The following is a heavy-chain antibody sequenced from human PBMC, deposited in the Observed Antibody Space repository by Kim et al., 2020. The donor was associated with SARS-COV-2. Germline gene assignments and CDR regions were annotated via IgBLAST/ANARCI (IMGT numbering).Heavy chain of an antibody. J-gene: IGHJ4*02. Sequence: SQTLSLTCDISGDSVSNIDVSWHWIRQSPSRGLEWLGRTYHKYKWFSHYAVSVKGRITISPDTSKNRFSLQLNSVTPHDSAVYFCARDPANYYDTGGFYFHFDSWGQGTLVTVSS. CDR3: ARDPANYYDTGGFYFHFDS. V-gene: IGHV6-1*01. CDR1: GDSVSNIDVS. D-gene: IGHD3-22*01. CDR2: TYHKYKWFS.